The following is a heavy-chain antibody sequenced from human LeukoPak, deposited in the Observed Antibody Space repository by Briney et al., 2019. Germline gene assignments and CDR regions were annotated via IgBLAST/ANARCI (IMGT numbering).Heavy chain of an antibody. J-gene: IGHJ4*02. CDR1: GFTFSSYA. CDR2: ISGSGGST. CDR3: AKDFIFEVVTAVLDY. D-gene: IGHD2-21*02. Sequence: PGGSLRLSCAASGFTFSSYAMSWVRQAPGKGLEWVSAISGSGGSTYYADSVKGRFTISRDDSKNTLYLQMNSLRAEDMAVYYCAKDFIFEVVTAVLDYWGQGTLVTVSS. V-gene: IGHV3-23*01.